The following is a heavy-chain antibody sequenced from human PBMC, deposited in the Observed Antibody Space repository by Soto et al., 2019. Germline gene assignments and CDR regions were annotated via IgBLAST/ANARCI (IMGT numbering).Heavy chain of an antibody. V-gene: IGHV1-46*01. J-gene: IGHJ4*02. CDR2: INPRGGST. Sequence: ASVKVSCKASGYTFTTYYMHWVRQAPGQGLEWMGIINPRGGSTNYAQRFQGRVTMTWDTSTSTVYMELSSLRSDDTAVYYCARAPYSSSSFCFDYWGPAPQVTVST. D-gene: IGHD6-6*01. CDR1: GYTFTTYY. CDR3: ARAPYSSSSFCFDY.